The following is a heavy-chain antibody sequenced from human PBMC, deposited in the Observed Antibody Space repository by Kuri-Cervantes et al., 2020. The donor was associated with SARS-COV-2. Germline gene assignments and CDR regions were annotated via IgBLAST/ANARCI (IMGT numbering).Heavy chain of an antibody. CDR2: ISTYNGNT. CDR3: AREVAAAGTVDY. V-gene: IGHV1-18*01. CDR1: GYTFTSYG. Sequence: ASVKVSCKASGYTFTSYGISWVRQAPGRGLEWVGWISTYNGNTNYAQILQGRISLTTDTSTSTAYMELRSLRSDDTAVYYCAREVAAAGTVDYWGQGTLVTVSS. J-gene: IGHJ4*02. D-gene: IGHD6-13*01.